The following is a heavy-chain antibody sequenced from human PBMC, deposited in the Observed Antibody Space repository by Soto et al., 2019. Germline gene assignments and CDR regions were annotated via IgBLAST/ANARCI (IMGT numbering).Heavy chain of an antibody. D-gene: IGHD2-2*01. V-gene: IGHV4-38-2*01. Sequence: SETLSLTCAVSGFSISSDSYWGWMRQSPGKGLEWIGTLSHSGRTFYNPSLKSRVTISADTTKNQFSLSPTSVTAADTAVYYCGHLKTDTEVTPAPPLFDSWGQGTLVTVSS. CDR3: GHLKTDTEVTPAPPLFDS. CDR1: GFSISSDSY. CDR2: LSHSGRT. J-gene: IGHJ4*02.